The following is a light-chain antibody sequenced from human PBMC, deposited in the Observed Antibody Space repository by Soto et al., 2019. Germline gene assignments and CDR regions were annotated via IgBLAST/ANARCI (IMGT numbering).Light chain of an antibody. V-gene: IGLV2-14*01. J-gene: IGLJ2*01. CDR3: SSYSSTDALLV. CDR1: FSDIGTYNF. Sequence: QSVLTQPASVSGSPGQSITISCTGTFSDIGTYNFVSWYQFHPDEVPKLIIYEVTNRPSGVSDRFSGSKSGDTATLTISGLRPEDECFYFCSSYSSTDALLVFGGGTKVTVL. CDR2: EVT.